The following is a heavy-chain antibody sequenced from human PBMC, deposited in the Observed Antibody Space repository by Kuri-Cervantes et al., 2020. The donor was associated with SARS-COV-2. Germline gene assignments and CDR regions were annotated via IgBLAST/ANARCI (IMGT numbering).Heavy chain of an antibody. CDR1: GYSFTSYW. D-gene: IGHD3-22*01. Sequence: KVSRKGSGYSFTSYWISWVRQMPGKGLEWMGRIDPSDSYTNYSPSFQGHVTISADKSISTAYLQWSSLKASDTAMYYCARLYYYDNWALIDYWGQGTLVTVSS. CDR3: ARLYYYDNWALIDY. V-gene: IGHV5-10-1*01. CDR2: IDPSDSYT. J-gene: IGHJ4*02.